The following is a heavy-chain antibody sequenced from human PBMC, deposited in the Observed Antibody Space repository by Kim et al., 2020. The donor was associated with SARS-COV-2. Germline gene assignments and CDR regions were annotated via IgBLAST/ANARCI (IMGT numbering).Heavy chain of an antibody. D-gene: IGHD3-10*01. J-gene: IGHJ1*01. CDR1: GFTFSSYA. V-gene: IGHV3-23*01. CDR2: ISGSGGST. CDR3: AKDRSVYYGSGSYSRH. Sequence: GGSLRLSCAASGFTFSSYAMNWVRQVPGKGLEWVSVISGSGGSTDYADSVKGRFSISRDNSKNMLYLQMNSLRAEDTAVYYCAKDRSVYYGSGSYSRHWG.